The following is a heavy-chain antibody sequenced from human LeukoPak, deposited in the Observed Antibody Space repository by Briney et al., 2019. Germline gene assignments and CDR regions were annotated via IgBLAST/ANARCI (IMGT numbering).Heavy chain of an antibody. CDR2: INPNSGGT. J-gene: IGHJ4*02. Sequence: ASVKVSCKASGYTFTGYYLHWVRQAPGQGLEWMGWINPNSGGTNYAQKFQGRVTMTRDTSINTAYMELRRLRSDDTAVYYCAREKYGDFDYWGQGTLVTVSS. D-gene: IGHD4-17*01. V-gene: IGHV1-2*02. CDR1: GYTFTGYY. CDR3: AREKYGDFDY.